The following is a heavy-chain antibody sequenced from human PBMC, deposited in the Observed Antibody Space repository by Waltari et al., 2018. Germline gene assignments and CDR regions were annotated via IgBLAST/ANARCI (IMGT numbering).Heavy chain of an antibody. V-gene: IGHV4-39*06. CDR2: VSLSGGT. J-gene: IGHJ2*01. Sequence: RVQLQEWGPALTEPRAQQFLGTAVSGESATTIGSYGGWFGAPSEQGLEWLATVSLSGGTYYYPPLEPRHTVSIASPRKEFSLRLTSVTAADTAVYYCARLGPMASFRGVIIGGHWYFDLWGRGTLVTVSS. CDR1: GESATTIGSY. D-gene: IGHD3-10*01. CDR3: ARLGPMASFRGVIIGGHWYFDL.